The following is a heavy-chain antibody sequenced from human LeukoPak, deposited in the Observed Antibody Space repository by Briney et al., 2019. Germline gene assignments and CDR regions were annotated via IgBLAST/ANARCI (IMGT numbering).Heavy chain of an antibody. Sequence: SETLSLTCAVYGGSFSGYYWSWIRQPPGKGLEWIGEINHSGSTNYNPSLKSRVTISVDTSKNQFSLKLSSVTAADTAVYYCARHEVVVAARLEFDYWGQGTLVTVSS. CDR3: ARHEVVVAARLEFDY. J-gene: IGHJ4*02. D-gene: IGHD2-15*01. V-gene: IGHV4-34*01. CDR1: GGSFSGYY. CDR2: INHSGST.